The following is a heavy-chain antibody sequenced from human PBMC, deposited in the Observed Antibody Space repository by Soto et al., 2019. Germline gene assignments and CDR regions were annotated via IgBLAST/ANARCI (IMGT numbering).Heavy chain of an antibody. CDR2: ITIVTGNI. V-gene: IGHV3-48*02. Sequence: PGGSLRLSCEASGFSVSGYSMNWVRQSPGKGLEWLAYITIVTGNIVYADSVKGRFTISTDSAKNSVFLQMNSLRDEDTAVYYCVRDRDLDRDMAHGDFWGQGTLVTVSS. CDR1: GFSVSGYS. J-gene: IGHJ4*01. CDR3: VRDRDLDRDMAHGDF. D-gene: IGHD5-18*01.